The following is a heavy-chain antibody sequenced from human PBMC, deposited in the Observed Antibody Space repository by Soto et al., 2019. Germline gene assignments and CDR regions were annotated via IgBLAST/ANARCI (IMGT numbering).Heavy chain of an antibody. Sequence: QVQLVQSGAEVKKPGSSVKVSCKASGGTFSSYASSWVRQAPGQGLEWMGGIIPIFGTANYAQKFQGRVTTTADESTSTAYMELSGLRSEDTAVYYCARDGYGCFPDYYHGMDVWGQGTTVTVSS. CDR2: IIPIFGTA. CDR3: ARDGYGCFPDYYHGMDV. CDR1: GGTFSSYA. V-gene: IGHV1-69*12. J-gene: IGHJ6*02. D-gene: IGHD5-18*01.